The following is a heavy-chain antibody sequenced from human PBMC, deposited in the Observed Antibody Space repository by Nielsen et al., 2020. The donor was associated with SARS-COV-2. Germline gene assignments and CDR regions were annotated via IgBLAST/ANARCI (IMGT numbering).Heavy chain of an antibody. V-gene: IGHV3-30-3*01. J-gene: IGHJ4*02. CDR3: AQGTAFDY. D-gene: IGHD3-10*01. Sequence: GESLTISCAASGFNFSSSAMHWVRQAPGKGLEWVAVISYDGSNKYYADSVKCRFTISRDNSKNTLYLQMNSLRAEDTAVYYCAQGTAFDYWGQGTLVTVSS. CDR2: ISYDGSNK. CDR1: GFNFSSSA.